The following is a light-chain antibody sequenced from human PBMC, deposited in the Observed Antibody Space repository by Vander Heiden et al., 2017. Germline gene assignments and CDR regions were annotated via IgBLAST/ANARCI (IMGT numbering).Light chain of an antibody. Sequence: QSVLTQPPSVSGGPGRRVTISFPGSSSHNGDNSGVHRVQQLPATDPKLLIDGNKNRPTWVPDRFSGSKSGTSASLAITGLQAEDEADYYCQSYDSSLSGYVLFGGGTKLTVL. V-gene: IGLV1-40*01. CDR2: GNK. J-gene: IGLJ2*01. CDR1: SSHNGDNSG. CDR3: QSYDSSLSGYVL.